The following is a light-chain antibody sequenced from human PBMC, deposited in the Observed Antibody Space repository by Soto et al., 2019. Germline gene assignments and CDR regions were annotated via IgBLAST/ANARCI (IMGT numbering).Light chain of an antibody. J-gene: IGKJ1*01. CDR1: QSVNSN. CDR2: GAS. V-gene: IGKV3-15*01. CDR3: QQYIYWPWT. Sequence: EIVMTQSPATLSVSPVERATLSCRASQSVNSNLAWYQQKPGQAPRLLIYGASSRATGIPARFSGSGSGTEFTLTITSLQSEDFAVYYCQQYIYWPWTFGQGTKVDIK.